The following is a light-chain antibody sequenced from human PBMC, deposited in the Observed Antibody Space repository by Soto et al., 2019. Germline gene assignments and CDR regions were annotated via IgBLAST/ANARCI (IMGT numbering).Light chain of an antibody. V-gene: IGKV2-28*01. CDR2: LGS. Sequence: DIVMTQSPLSLPVTPGEPASISCRSSQSLLHSNGYNYLDWYLQKPGQSPQLLIYLGSNRASGVPDRFSGSGSGTDFTLKISRVEAEDVGVYYCMQYNDWPLTFGQGTKVDIK. J-gene: IGKJ1*01. CDR1: QSLLHSNGYNY. CDR3: MQYNDWPLT.